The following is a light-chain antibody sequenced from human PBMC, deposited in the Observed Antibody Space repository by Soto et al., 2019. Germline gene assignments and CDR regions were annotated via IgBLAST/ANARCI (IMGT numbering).Light chain of an antibody. J-gene: IGLJ1*01. V-gene: IGLV2-8*01. CDR3: CSYAGSNTFV. CDR2: EVS. Sequence: QSALTQPPSASGSPGQSVTISCTVTSSDVGGYKYVTWYQQHPGKAPKVIIYEVSKRPSGVPNRFSGSKSGNTASLIVSGLQAEDEADYYCCSYAGSNTFVFGTGTKVTVL. CDR1: SSDVGGYKY.